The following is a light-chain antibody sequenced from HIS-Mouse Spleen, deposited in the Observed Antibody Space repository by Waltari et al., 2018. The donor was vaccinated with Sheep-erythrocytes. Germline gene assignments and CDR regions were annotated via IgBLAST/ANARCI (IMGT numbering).Light chain of an antibody. Sequence: QSALTQPASVSGSPGQSITISSTGTSSDVWRVNLVSWYQQHPGKAPKLVIYEGSKRPSGVSNRCSGSKSGNTASLTISGLQAEDEADYYCCSYAGSSTPWVFGGGTKLTVL. CDR3: CSYAGSSTPWV. CDR2: EGS. J-gene: IGLJ3*02. CDR1: SSDVWRVNL. V-gene: IGLV2-23*01.